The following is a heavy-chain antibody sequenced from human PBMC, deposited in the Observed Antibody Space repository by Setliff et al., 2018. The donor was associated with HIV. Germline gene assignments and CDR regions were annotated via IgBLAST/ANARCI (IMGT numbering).Heavy chain of an antibody. CDR3: ARSTGGGNFDV. CDR1: NGPFSDYN. J-gene: IGHJ3*01. D-gene: IGHD7-27*01. Sequence: PSETLSLTCAVYNGPFSDYNWSWIRQSPGKGLEWIGEINYAGLSDYNPSLTSRVSMAVDTSRNQFSLNLASVTAADTAVYYCARSTGGGNFDVWGPGTMVTVSS. V-gene: IGHV4-34*01. CDR2: INYAGLS.